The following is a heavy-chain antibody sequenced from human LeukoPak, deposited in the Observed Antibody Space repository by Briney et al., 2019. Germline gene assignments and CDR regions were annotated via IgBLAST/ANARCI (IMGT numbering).Heavy chain of an antibody. V-gene: IGHV4-31*03. CDR3: ARGLAVVVPAADAFDI. CDR2: IYYSGST. Sequence: SETLSLTCTISGGSISSGGYYWSWIRQHPGKGLEWIGYIYYSGSTYYNPSLKSRVTISVDTSKNQFSLKLGSVTAADTAVYYCARGLAVVVPAADAFDIWGQGTMVTVSS. J-gene: IGHJ3*02. D-gene: IGHD2-2*01. CDR1: GGSISSGGYY.